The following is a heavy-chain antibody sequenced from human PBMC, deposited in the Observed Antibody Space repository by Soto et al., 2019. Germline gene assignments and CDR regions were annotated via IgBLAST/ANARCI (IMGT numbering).Heavy chain of an antibody. Sequence: ASVKVSCKASGYTFTSYAMHWVRQAPGQRLEWMGWINAGNGNTKYSQKFQGRVTITRDTSASTAYMELSSLRSEDTAVYYCAHIWGSGTGRPDYWVQGTLVTVTS. V-gene: IGHV1-3*01. J-gene: IGHJ4*02. CDR2: INAGNGNT. CDR1: GYTFTSYA. CDR3: AHIWGSGTGRPDY. D-gene: IGHD3-16*01.